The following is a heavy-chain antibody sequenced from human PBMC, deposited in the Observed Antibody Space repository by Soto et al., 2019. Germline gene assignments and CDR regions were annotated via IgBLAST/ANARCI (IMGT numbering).Heavy chain of an antibody. CDR3: ARGGGIVVVTAPYDY. J-gene: IGHJ4*02. V-gene: IGHV1-46*03. D-gene: IGHD2-21*02. CDR2: INPSGGYT. Sequence: ASVKVSCKASGYTFTSYYMNWVRQAPGQGLEWLGIINPSGGYTTYAQRFLGRVTMTSDTSTSTVHMELGSLTSEDTAVYYCARGGGIVVVTAPYDYWGQGTPVTVSS. CDR1: GYTFTSYY.